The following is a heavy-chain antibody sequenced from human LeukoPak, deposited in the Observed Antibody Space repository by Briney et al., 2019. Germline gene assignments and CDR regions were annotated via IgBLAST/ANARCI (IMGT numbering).Heavy chain of an antibody. Sequence: GRSLRLSCAASGFTFSSYAMSWVRQAPGKVLEWVSAISGSGGSTYYADSVKGRFTISRDNSKNTLYLQMNSLRAEDTAVYYCATLGATIITVYYFDYWGQGTLVTVSS. CDR1: GFTFSSYA. J-gene: IGHJ4*02. CDR2: ISGSGGST. D-gene: IGHD1-26*01. V-gene: IGHV3-23*01. CDR3: ATLGATIITVYYFDY.